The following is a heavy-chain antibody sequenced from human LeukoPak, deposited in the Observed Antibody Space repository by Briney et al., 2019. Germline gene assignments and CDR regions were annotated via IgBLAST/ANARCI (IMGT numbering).Heavy chain of an antibody. V-gene: IGHV3-74*01. CDR3: ARGSPQVTMVRGVFGFDY. CDR1: GFTFSSYW. Sequence: PGGSLRLSCAASGFTFSSYWMHWVRQAPGKGLVWVSRINSDGSSTSYADSVKGRFTISRDNAKNTLYLQMNSLGVEDTAVYYCARGSPQVTMVRGVFGFDYWGQGTLVTVSS. D-gene: IGHD3-10*01. CDR2: INSDGSST. J-gene: IGHJ4*02.